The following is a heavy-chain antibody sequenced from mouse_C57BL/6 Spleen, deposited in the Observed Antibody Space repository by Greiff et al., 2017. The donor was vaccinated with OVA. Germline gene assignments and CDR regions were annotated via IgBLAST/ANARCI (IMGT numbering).Heavy chain of an antibody. D-gene: IGHD2-3*01. V-gene: IGHV1-50*01. CDR2: IDPSDSYT. Sequence: QVQLQQPGAELVKPGASVKLSCKASGYTFTSYWMQWVKQRPGQGLEWIGEIDPSDSYTNYNQKFKGKATLTVDTSSSTAYMQLSSLTSEDSAVYYCAGGYYSFDYWGQGTTLTVSS. CDR3: AGGYYSFDY. J-gene: IGHJ2*01. CDR1: GYTFTSYW.